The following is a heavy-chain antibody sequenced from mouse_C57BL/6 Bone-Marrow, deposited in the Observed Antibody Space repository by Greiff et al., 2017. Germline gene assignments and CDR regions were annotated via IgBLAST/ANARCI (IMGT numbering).Heavy chain of an antibody. J-gene: IGHJ1*03. CDR1: GYTFTSSG. CDR2: IYPRSGNT. V-gene: IGHV1-81*01. CDR3: ARDWYFDV. Sequence: QVQLQQSGAELARPGASVKLSCKASGYTFTSSGISWVKQRTGQGLEWIGEIYPRSGNTYYNEKFKGKATLTADKSSSTAYMELRSLTSEDSAVYFCARDWYFDVWGTGTTVTVSS.